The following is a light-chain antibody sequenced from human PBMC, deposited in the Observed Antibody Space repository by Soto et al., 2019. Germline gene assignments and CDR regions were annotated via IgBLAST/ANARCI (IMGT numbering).Light chain of an antibody. V-gene: IGLV1-40*01. Sequence: QLVLTQPPSVSGAPGQRVTISCTGSRSNIGAGYDIHWYQQLPGTAPKLLIYGDSNRPSGVPDRFSGSKSGTSASLAITGLQAEDESHYYCQSYDSSLSGWVFGGGTKLTVL. CDR1: RSNIGAGYD. J-gene: IGLJ3*02. CDR2: GDS. CDR3: QSYDSSLSGWV.